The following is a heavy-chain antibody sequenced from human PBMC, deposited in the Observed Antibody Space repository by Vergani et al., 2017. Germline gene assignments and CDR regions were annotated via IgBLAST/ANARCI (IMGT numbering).Heavy chain of an antibody. V-gene: IGHV4-38-2*01. CDR1: GYSISSGYY. CDR3: ARVEGELPPDY. Sequence: QVQLQESGPGLVKPSETLSLTCAVSGYSISSGYYWGWIRQPPGKGLEWIGSIYHSGSTYYNPSLESRVTISVDTSKNQFSLKLSSVTAADTAVYYCARVEGELPPDYWGQGTLVTVSS. CDR2: IYHSGST. J-gene: IGHJ4*02. D-gene: IGHD2-15*01.